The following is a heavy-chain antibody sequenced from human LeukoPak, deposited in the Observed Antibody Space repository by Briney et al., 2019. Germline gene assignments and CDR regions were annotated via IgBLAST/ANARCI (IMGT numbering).Heavy chain of an antibody. CDR1: GGSISSYY. CDR3: AGGEPAAMGT. Sequence: SETLSLTCTVSGGSISSYYWSWIRQPPGKGLEWIGYIYYSGSTNYNPSLKSRVTISVDTSKNQFSLKLSSVTAADTAEYYCAGGEPAAMGTWGQGTLVTVSS. CDR2: IYYSGST. J-gene: IGHJ5*02. D-gene: IGHD2-2*01. V-gene: IGHV4-59*01.